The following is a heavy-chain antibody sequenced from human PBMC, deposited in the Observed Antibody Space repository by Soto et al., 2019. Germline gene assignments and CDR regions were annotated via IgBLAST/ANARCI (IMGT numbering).Heavy chain of an antibody. CDR1: GGTFSSYA. J-gene: IGHJ5*02. D-gene: IGHD2-15*01. CDR3: ARVGCSGGSCYSGYNWFDP. Sequence: SVKVSCKASGGTFSSYAISWVRQAPGQGLEWMGGIIPIFGTANYAQKFQGRVTITADKSTSTAYMELSSLRSEDTAVYYCARVGCSGGSCYSGYNWFDPWGQGTLVTVSS. CDR2: IIPIFGTA. V-gene: IGHV1-69*06.